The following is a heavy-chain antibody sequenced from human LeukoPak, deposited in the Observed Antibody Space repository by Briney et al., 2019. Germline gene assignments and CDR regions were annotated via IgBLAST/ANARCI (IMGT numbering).Heavy chain of an antibody. Sequence: SVKVSCKASGGTFISYGISWVRQAPGQGLEWMGGIIPIFGTPNYAQKFQGRVTITADESTSTAYMELSSLRSEDTAVYYCARGSGTITMVRGVFYGMDVWGQGTTVTVSS. CDR2: IIPIFGTP. J-gene: IGHJ6*02. D-gene: IGHD3-10*01. CDR3: ARGSGTITMVRGVFYGMDV. CDR1: GGTFISYG. V-gene: IGHV1-69*13.